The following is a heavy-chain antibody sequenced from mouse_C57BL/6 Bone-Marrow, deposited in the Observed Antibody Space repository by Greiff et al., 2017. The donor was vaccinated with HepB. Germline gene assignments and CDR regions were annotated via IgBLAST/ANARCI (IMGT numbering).Heavy chain of an antibody. V-gene: IGHV5-9-1*02. D-gene: IGHD2-1*01. CDR2: ISSGGDYI. CDR1: GFTFSSYA. CDR3: TRELRYFDV. J-gene: IGHJ1*03. Sequence: EVKVVESGEGLVKPGGSLKLSCAASGFTFSSYAMSWVRQTPEKRLEWVAYISSGGDYIYYADTVKGRFTISRDNARNTLSLQMSSLKSEDTAMYYCTRELRYFDVWGTGTTVTVSS.